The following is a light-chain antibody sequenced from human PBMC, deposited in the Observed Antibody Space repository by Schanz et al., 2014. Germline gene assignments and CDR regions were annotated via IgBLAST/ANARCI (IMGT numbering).Light chain of an antibody. Sequence: EIVLTQSPGTLSLSPGERASLSCRASQSVSSNYFAWYQQKPGQAPRLLIYGASSRATGVPDRFSGSGSGTDFTLTISRLEPEDFAVYYCQQHGSSLTFGPGTKVDVK. CDR1: QSVSSNY. J-gene: IGKJ3*01. V-gene: IGKV3-20*01. CDR3: QQHGSSLT. CDR2: GAS.